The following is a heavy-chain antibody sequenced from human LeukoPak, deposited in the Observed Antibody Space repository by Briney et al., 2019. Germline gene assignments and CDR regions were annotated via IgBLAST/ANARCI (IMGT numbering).Heavy chain of an antibody. CDR2: IYYSGST. CDR1: GGSISSYY. J-gene: IGHJ3*02. D-gene: IGHD3-9*01. V-gene: IGHV4-59*01. CDR3: ARGLRYFDWFDAFDI. Sequence: PSETLSLTCTVSGGSISSYYWSWIRQPPGKGLEWIGYIYYSGSTNYNPSLKSRVTISVDTSKNQFSLKLSSVTAADTAVYYCARGLRYFDWFDAFDIWGQGTMVTVSS.